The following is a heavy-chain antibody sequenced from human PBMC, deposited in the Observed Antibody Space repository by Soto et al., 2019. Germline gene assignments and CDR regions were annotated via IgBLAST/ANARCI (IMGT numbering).Heavy chain of an antibody. CDR2: ISYDGSNK. CDR1: GFTFGSYA. D-gene: IGHD3-22*01. CDR3: ARGGYYYDSSGPFDY. J-gene: IGHJ4*02. V-gene: IGHV3-30-3*01. Sequence: PGGSLRLSCAASGFTFGSYAMHWVRQAPGKGLEWVAVISYDGSNKYYADSVKGRFTISRDNSKNTLYLQMNSLRAEDTAVYYCARGGYYYDSSGPFDYWGQGTLVTVSS.